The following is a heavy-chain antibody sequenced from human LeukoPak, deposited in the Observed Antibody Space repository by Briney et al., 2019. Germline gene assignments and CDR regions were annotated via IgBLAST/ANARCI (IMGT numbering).Heavy chain of an antibody. J-gene: IGHJ6*03. CDR2: ISAYNGNT. D-gene: IGHD2-2*01. CDR1: GYIFNKYG. V-gene: IGHV1-18*01. Sequence: ASVKVSCKASGYIFNKYGVGWVRQAPGQGPEWMGWISAYNGNTNYAQKLQGRVTMTTDTSTSTAYMELRSLRSDDTAVYYCARDRRYCSSTSCYRGYYYYYMDVWGKGTTVTVSS. CDR3: ARDRRYCSSTSCYRGYYYYYMDV.